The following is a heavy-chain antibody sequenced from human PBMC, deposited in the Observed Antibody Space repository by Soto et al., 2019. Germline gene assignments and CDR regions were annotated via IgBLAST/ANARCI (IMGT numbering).Heavy chain of an antibody. CDR2: INAGNGNT. J-gene: IGHJ4*02. Sequence: SVKVSCKASGYTFTSYAMHWVRQAPGQRLEWMGWINAGNGNTKYSQKFQGRVTITRDTSASTAYMELSGLRSEDTAVYYFARDSSGYYYAYWGQGTLVTASS. D-gene: IGHD3-22*01. CDR1: GYTFTSYA. CDR3: ARDSSGYYYAY. V-gene: IGHV1-3*01.